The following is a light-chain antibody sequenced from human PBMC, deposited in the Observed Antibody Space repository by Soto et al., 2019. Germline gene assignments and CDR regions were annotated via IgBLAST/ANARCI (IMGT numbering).Light chain of an antibody. Sequence: EIVMTQSPATLSVSPGERATLSCRASQSVSSNLAWYQQKPGQAPRLLIYGASTRATGIPARFSGSGSGTDFTLTISSLQSEDFAVYYCQQYNNWPFTFGHGTKVDIK. V-gene: IGKV3-15*01. J-gene: IGKJ3*01. CDR1: QSVSSN. CDR3: QQYNNWPFT. CDR2: GAS.